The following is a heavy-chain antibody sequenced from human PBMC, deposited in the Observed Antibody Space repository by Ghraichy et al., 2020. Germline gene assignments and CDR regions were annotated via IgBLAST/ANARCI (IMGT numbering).Heavy chain of an antibody. D-gene: IGHD6-19*01. V-gene: IGHV3-7*03. CDR2: IRQDGSEK. J-gene: IGHJ5*02. Sequence: GESLNISCAASGFSFTNAWMSWVRQAPGKGLEWVANIRQDGSEKHYVDSVEGRITISRDNAKNSLYLQMNSLRAEDTAVYYCARGSSGAHQDWFDPWGQGTLVTVSS. CDR3: ARGSSGAHQDWFDP. CDR1: GFSFTNAW.